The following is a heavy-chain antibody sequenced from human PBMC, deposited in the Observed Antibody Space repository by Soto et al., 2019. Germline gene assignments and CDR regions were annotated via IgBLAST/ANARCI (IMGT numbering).Heavy chain of an antibody. CDR3: GRVVRSGGRGQRLDY. J-gene: IGHJ4*02. CDR2: FYYSGST. D-gene: IGHD3-16*01. V-gene: IGHV4-59*01. Sequence: SETLSLTCTVSGVSISSNHWSWIRQPPGGGLEWIGYFYYSGSTNYNPSLRSRVTISVDTSKNQFSLTLISMTAADTAVYYCGRVVRSGGRGQRLDYCGRGTLVTVSS. CDR1: GVSISSNH.